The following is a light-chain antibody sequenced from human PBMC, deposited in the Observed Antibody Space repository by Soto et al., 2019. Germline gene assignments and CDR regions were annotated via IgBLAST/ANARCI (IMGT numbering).Light chain of an antibody. CDR1: SSDVGGYNS. CDR2: EVS. Sequence: QSPLTQPACVSGSPGQSTTISFTGTSSDVGGYNSVSWYQQHPGKAPKLMIYEVSNRPSGVSNRFSGSKSGNTASLTISGLQAEDEADYYCSSYTTSSTLLYVFGTGTKLTVL. V-gene: IGLV2-14*01. CDR3: SSYTTSSTLLYV. J-gene: IGLJ1*01.